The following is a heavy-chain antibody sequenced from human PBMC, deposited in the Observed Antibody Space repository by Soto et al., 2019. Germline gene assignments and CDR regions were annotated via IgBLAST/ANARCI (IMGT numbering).Heavy chain of an antibody. Sequence: QVQLVQSGAEVKKPGSSVKVSCKASGGTFSSYAISWVRQAPGQGLEWRGGIIPIFGTANYAQKFQGRVTITADESTSTAYMELSSLRSEDTAVYYCARDQPQIHIAVAGDYYYYGMDVWGQGTTVTVSS. D-gene: IGHD6-19*01. CDR3: ARDQPQIHIAVAGDYYYYGMDV. J-gene: IGHJ6*02. CDR2: IIPIFGTA. V-gene: IGHV1-69*01. CDR1: GGTFSSYA.